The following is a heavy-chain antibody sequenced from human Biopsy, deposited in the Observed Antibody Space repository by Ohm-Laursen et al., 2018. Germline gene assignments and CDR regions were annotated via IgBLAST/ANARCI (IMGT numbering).Heavy chain of an antibody. CDR1: GGPFGINSHY. CDR2: IYYGGTT. D-gene: IGHD1-26*01. J-gene: IGHJ6*02. Sequence: SQTLSLTCTVSGGPFGINSHYWIWIRQPPGKGLEWIASIYYGGTTHYNASLQGRVTISVDQPKNQFSLRLTSVTAADTGVYYCSKRDLSGTSPVWGQGTTVTVSS. V-gene: IGHV4-39*01. CDR3: SKRDLSGTSPV.